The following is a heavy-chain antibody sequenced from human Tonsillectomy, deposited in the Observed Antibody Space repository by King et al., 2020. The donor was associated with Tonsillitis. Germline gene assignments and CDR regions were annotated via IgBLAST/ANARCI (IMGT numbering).Heavy chain of an antibody. CDR1: GFSISTGYY. D-gene: IGHD1/OR15-1a*01. V-gene: IGHV4-38-2*01. J-gene: IGHJ4*02. CDR3: ARITGTFDY. CDR2: IFHSGNT. Sequence: VQLQESGPGLVKPSETLSLTCAVSGFSISTGYYWGWIRQPPGEGLEWIGSIFHSGNTYYNPSLKSRVTISVDTSKNQFSLKLTSVTAADTAVYYCARITGTFDYWGQGTLVTVSS.